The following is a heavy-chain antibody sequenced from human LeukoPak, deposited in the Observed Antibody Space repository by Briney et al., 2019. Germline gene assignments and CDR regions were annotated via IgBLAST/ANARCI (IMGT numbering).Heavy chain of an antibody. D-gene: IGHD5-18*01. CDR3: AKADGYSYGVYFDY. CDR2: ISYDGSNK. V-gene: IGHV3-30*18. J-gene: IGHJ4*02. Sequence: SGRSLRLSCAASGFTFSSYGMHWVRQAPGKGLEWVAVISYDGSNKYYADSVKGRFTISRDNSKNTLYLQMNSLRAEDTAVYYCAKADGYSYGVYFDYWGQGTLVTVSS. CDR1: GFTFSSYG.